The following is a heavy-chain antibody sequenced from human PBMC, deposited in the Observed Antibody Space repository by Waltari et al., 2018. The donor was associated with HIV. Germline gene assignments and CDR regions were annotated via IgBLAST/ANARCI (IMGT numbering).Heavy chain of an antibody. CDR3: STSGWLDH. CDR1: GMSFSHAW. Sequence: EVQLVESGGAIVKPGESLRLSCAVSGMSFSHAWMSWVRQAPGKGLELIARITTKADGESVDYAEVVRDRFTITRDDSTSTLFLQMSSLKTEDTALYYCSTSGWLDHWGQGTRVTVSS. CDR2: ITTKADGESV. D-gene: IGHD6-25*01. J-gene: IGHJ5*02. V-gene: IGHV3-15*02.